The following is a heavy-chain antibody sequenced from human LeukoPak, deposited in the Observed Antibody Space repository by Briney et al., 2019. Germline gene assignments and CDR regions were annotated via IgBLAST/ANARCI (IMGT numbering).Heavy chain of an antibody. CDR3: ARQIASAGTAGFDF. CDR2: IYSTGST. CDR1: GGSISSYY. J-gene: IGHJ4*02. D-gene: IGHD6-13*01. V-gene: IGHV4-4*07. Sequence: SETLTLTCTVSGGSISSYYWSWIRQPAGKGLEWIGRIYSTGSTNYNPSLKSRVTMSVDTSKNQFSLRLKSATAADTAVYYCARQIASAGTAGFDFWGQGALVTVSS.